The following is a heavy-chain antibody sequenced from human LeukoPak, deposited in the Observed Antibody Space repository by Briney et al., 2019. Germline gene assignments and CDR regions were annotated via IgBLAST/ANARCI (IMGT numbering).Heavy chain of an antibody. CDR3: AKDLGFSGYDLTDY. J-gene: IGHJ4*02. V-gene: IGHV3-23*01. Sequence: GGSLRLSCAASGFTFSSYAMSWVRQAPGKGLEWVSAISGSGGSTYYGDSVKGRFTISRDNSKNTLYLQMNSLRAEDAAVYYCAKDLGFSGYDLTDYWGQGTLVTVSS. D-gene: IGHD5-12*01. CDR2: ISGSGGST. CDR1: GFTFSSYA.